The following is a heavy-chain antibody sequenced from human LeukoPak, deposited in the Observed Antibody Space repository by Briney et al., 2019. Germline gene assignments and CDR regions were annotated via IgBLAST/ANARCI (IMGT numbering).Heavy chain of an antibody. CDR1: GGSFSGYY. J-gene: IGHJ4*02. Sequence: SETLSLTCAVYGGSFSGYYWSWIRQPPGKGLEWIGEINHSGSTNYNPSLRSRVTISVDTSKNQFSLKLSSVTAADTAVYYCARDQSGSYGIDYWGQGTLVTVSS. D-gene: IGHD1-26*01. CDR2: INHSGST. V-gene: IGHV4-34*01. CDR3: ARDQSGSYGIDY.